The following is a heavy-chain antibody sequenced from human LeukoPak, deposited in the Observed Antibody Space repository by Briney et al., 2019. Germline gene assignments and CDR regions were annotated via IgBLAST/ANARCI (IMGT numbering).Heavy chain of an antibody. CDR3: ARGLYSSGWYREQYYFDY. J-gene: IGHJ4*02. CDR2: MNPNSGNT. D-gene: IGHD6-19*01. Sequence: ASVKVSCKASGYTFTGYYMHWVRQATGQGLEWMGWMNPNSGNTGYAQKFQGRDTMTRNTSISTAYMELSSLRSEDTAVYYCARGLYSSGWYREQYYFDYWGQGTLVTVSS. CDR1: GYTFTGYY. V-gene: IGHV1-8*02.